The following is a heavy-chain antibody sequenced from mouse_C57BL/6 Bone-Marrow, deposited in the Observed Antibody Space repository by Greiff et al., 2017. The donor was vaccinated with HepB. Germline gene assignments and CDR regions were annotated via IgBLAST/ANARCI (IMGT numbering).Heavy chain of an antibody. D-gene: IGHD2-12*01. J-gene: IGHJ2*01. CDR1: GYTFTSYW. Sequence: QVQLQQPGAELVRPGSSVKLSCKASGYTFTSYWMHWVKQRPIQGLEWIGNIDPSDSETHYNQKFKDKATLTVDKSSSTAYMQLSSLTSEDSAVYYCARLRRRDYFDYWGQGTTLTVSS. CDR3: ARLRRRDYFDY. CDR2: IDPSDSET. V-gene: IGHV1-52*01.